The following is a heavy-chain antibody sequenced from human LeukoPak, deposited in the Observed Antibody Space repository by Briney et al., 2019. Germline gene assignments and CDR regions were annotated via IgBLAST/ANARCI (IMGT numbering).Heavy chain of an antibody. D-gene: IGHD2-15*01. V-gene: IGHV5-51*01. CDR3: ARPQLVVSGSFDAFDI. J-gene: IGHJ3*02. CDR1: GYSFTSHW. Sequence: GESLKISCKGSGYSFTSHWIGWVRQMPGKGLEWMGLIYPGDSETRYSLSFQGQVSMSADKSISTAYLQWSSLKASDTAMYFCARPQLVVSGSFDAFDIRGQGTMVTVSS. CDR2: IYPGDSET.